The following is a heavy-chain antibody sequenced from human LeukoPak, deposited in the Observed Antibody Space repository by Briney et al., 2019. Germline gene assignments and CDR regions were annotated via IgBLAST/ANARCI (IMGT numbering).Heavy chain of an antibody. D-gene: IGHD2-15*01. Sequence: PGGSLRLSCAASGFTFSSYAMHWVRQAPGKGLEWVAVISYDGSNKYYADSVKGRFTISRDNSKNTLYLQMNSLRAEDTAVYYCAKSGLGYCSGGSCYSYAVDIWGQGTMVTVSS. J-gene: IGHJ3*02. CDR3: AKSGLGYCSGGSCYSYAVDI. CDR1: GFTFSSYA. CDR2: ISYDGSNK. V-gene: IGHV3-30-3*02.